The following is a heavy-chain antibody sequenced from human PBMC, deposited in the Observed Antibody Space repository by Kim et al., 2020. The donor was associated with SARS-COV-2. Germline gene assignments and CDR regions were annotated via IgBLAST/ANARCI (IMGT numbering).Heavy chain of an antibody. D-gene: IGHD6-19*01. CDR2: ISYDGSNK. CDR1: GFTFSSYA. V-gene: IGHV3-30-3*01. J-gene: IGHJ4*02. CDR3: ARVGSTGWYYFDY. Sequence: GGSLRLSCAASGFTFSSYAMHWVRQAPGKGLEWVAVISYDGSNKYYADSVKGRFTISRDYSKNTLYLQMNSLRAEDTAVYYCARVGSTGWYYFDYWGQGTLVTVSS.